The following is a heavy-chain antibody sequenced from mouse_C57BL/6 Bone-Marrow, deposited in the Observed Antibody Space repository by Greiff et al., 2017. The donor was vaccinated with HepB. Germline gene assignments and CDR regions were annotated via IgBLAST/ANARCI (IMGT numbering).Heavy chain of an antibody. Sequence: QVHVKQSGPELVKPGASVKISCKASGYAFSSSWMNWVKQRPGKGLEWIGRIYPGDGDTNYNGKFKGKATLTADKSSSTAYMQLSSLTSEDSAVYFCAGFITTVVATKGAWFAYWGQGTLVTVSA. CDR2: IYPGDGDT. CDR1: GYAFSSSW. V-gene: IGHV1-82*01. D-gene: IGHD1-1*01. J-gene: IGHJ3*01. CDR3: AGFITTVVATKGAWFAY.